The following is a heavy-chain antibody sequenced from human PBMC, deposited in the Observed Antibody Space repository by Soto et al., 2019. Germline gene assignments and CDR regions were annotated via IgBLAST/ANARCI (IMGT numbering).Heavy chain of an antibody. D-gene: IGHD2-2*01. J-gene: IGHJ6*02. Sequence: QVQLMQTGAEVKKPGSSAKVSCKASGGTFSSYAISWVRQAPGQGLEWMGGIIPIFGTANYAQKFQGRVTITADESTSTAYMELSSLRSEDTAVYYCARVGCISTSCYRLDYYYGMDVWGQGTTVTVSS. CDR2: IIPIFGTA. CDR1: GGTFSSYA. V-gene: IGHV1-69*12. CDR3: ARVGCISTSCYRLDYYYGMDV.